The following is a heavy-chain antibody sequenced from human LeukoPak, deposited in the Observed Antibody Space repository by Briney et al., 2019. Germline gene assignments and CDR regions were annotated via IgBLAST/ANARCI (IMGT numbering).Heavy chain of an antibody. V-gene: IGHV4-59*01. CDR3: ARAGIAAAGGAFDI. CDR1: GGSISSYY. CDR2: IYYSGST. D-gene: IGHD6-13*01. J-gene: IGHJ3*02. Sequence: PSETLSLTCSVSGGSISSYYWSWFRQPPGEGLVGIGYIYYSGSTNYNPSLKSRVTISVDTSKNQFSLKLSSVTAADTAVYYCARAGIAAAGGAFDIWGQGTMVTVSS.